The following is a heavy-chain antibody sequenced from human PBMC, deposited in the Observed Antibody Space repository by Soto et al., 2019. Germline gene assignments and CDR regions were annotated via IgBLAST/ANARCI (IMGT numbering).Heavy chain of an antibody. CDR3: ARIHPGRSGFPFDY. CDR2: IDWDDDK. CDR1: GFSLSTSGMF. J-gene: IGHJ4*02. Sequence: SGPTPVNPTQPLTLTCTFSGFSLSTSGMFVSWIRQPPGKALQWLARIDWDDDKYYSPSLKTRLTISKDTSKNQVVLTMTNMDPVDSATYYCARIHPGRSGFPFDYWGQGILVTVSS. D-gene: IGHD3-22*01. V-gene: IGHV2-70*11.